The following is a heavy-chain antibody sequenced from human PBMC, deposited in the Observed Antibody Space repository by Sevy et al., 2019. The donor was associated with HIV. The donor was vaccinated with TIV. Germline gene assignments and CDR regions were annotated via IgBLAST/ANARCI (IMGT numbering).Heavy chain of an antibody. CDR3: ARGVIDIVVVVAAKGHDAFDI. D-gene: IGHD2-15*01. V-gene: IGHV4-34*01. CDR2: INHSGST. J-gene: IGHJ3*02. Sequence: SETLSLTCAVYGGSFSGYYWSWIRQPPGKGLEWIGEINHSGSTNYNPSLKSRVTISVDTSKNKFSLKLSSVTAADTAVYYCARGVIDIVVVVAAKGHDAFDIWGQGTMVTVSS. CDR1: GGSFSGYY.